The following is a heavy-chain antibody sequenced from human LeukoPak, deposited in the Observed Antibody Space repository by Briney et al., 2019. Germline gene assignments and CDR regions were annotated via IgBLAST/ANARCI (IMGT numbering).Heavy chain of an antibody. J-gene: IGHJ5*02. V-gene: IGHV4-61*02. CDR3: ASTTGTTGGGLGA. D-gene: IGHD1-7*01. CDR2: IYTSGST. Sequence: SQTLSLTCTVSGGSISSGSYYWSWIRQPAGKGLEWIGRIYTSGSTNYNPSLKSRVNISVDTSKNQFSLKLSSVTAADTAVYYCASTTGTTGGGLGAWGQGTLVTVSS. CDR1: GGSISSGSYY.